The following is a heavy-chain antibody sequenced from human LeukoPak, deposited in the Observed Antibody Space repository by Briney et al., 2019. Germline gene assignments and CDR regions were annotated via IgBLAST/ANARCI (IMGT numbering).Heavy chain of an antibody. CDR2: IYWNDDK. J-gene: IGHJ4*02. Sequence: SGPTLVKPTQTLTLTCTFSGLSTSTSGAGVGWVRQPPGKALEWLVFIYWNDDKRYSPSLKNRLAVNIDTSKKQVVLTMIDMEAVDTATYYCAHRTPDTSRDYWGQGTLVTVSS. V-gene: IGHV2-5*01. CDR1: GLSTSTSGAG. CDR3: AHRTPDTSRDY. D-gene: IGHD5-18*01.